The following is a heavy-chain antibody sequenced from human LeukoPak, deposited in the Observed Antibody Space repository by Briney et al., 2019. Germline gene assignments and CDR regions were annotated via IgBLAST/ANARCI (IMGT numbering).Heavy chain of an antibody. D-gene: IGHD6-19*01. CDR1: GYTFTGYY. V-gene: IGHV1-2*02. CDR2: INPNSGGT. Sequence: ASVKVSCKASGYTFTGYYMHWVRQAPGQGLEWMGWINPNSGGTNYAQKLQGRVTMTTDTSTSTAYMELRSLRSDDTAVYYCARSRGDYSSGWYLDFQHWGQGTLVTVSS. J-gene: IGHJ1*01. CDR3: ARSRGDYSSGWYLDFQH.